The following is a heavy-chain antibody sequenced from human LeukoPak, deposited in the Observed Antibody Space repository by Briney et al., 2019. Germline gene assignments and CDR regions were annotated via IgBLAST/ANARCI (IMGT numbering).Heavy chain of an antibody. CDR2: FEYSGST. V-gene: IGHV4-59*01. CDR3: ARSPHDTTDY. CDR1: GGSISSYS. J-gene: IGHJ4*02. Sequence: SETLSLTCTVSGGSISSYSWSWIRQPPGKGLEWIGYFEYSGSTNYNPSLKSRVVISGDTSKNQFSLTLRSVTAADTAVYYCARSPHDTTDYWRQGTLVTVSS. D-gene: IGHD1-26*01.